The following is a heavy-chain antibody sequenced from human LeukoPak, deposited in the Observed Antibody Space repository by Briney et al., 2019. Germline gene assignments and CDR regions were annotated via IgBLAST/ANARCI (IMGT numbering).Heavy chain of an antibody. J-gene: IGHJ4*02. CDR3: ATDPYSGYDLFLGY. CDR1: GFTFSSYA. CDR2: ISYDGSNK. V-gene: IGHV3-30*04. Sequence: GGSLRLSCAASGFTFSSYAMHWVRQAPGKGLEWVAVISYDGSNKYYADSVKGRFTISRGNSKNTLYLQMNSLRAEDTAVYYCATDPYSGYDLFLGYWGQGTLVTVSS. D-gene: IGHD5-12*01.